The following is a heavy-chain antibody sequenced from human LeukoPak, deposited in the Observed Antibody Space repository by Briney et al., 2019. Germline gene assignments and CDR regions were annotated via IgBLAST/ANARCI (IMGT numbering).Heavy chain of an antibody. CDR2: ISYNGRTQ. V-gene: IGHV3-30*04. CDR3: APSLNCDFWNLGDY. D-gene: IGHD3-3*01. CDR1: GFTFSTYA. Sequence: PGGSLRLSRVASGFTFSTYAVHWVRQAPGKGLEWVAVISYNGRTQYYADSLKGRFTISRDNSKNTLYLQMNSLRAEDTAVYYCAPSLNCDFWNLGDYWGQGTLVTVSS. J-gene: IGHJ4*02.